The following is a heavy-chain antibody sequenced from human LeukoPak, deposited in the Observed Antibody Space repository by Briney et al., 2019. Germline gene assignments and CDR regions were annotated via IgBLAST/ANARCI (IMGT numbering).Heavy chain of an antibody. J-gene: IGHJ4*02. CDR3: AREGDGWYDY. Sequence: PSQTLSLTCAVSGGSISSGGYSWSWIRQPPGKGLEWIGYIYHSGSTYYNPSLKSRVTISVDRSKNQLSLKLSSVTAADTAVYYCAREGDGWYDYWGQGTLVTVSS. CDR2: IYHSGST. CDR1: GGSISSGGYS. D-gene: IGHD6-19*01. V-gene: IGHV4-30-2*01.